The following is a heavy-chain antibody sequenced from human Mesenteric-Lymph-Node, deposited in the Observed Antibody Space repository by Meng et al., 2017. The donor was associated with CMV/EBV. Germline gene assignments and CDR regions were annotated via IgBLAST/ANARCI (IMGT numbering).Heavy chain of an antibody. CDR2: ISWTSGSI. V-gene: IGHV3-9*01. Sequence: SLKISCAASGFTFDDYAMNWVRQVPGKGLEWVSCISWTSGSIVYADSVKGRFTISRDSSKNTIYLQMNSLRAEDTAVYYCAKGTGWPNWFDPWGQGTLVTVSS. CDR3: AKGTGWPNWFDP. CDR1: GFTFDDYA. D-gene: IGHD6-19*01. J-gene: IGHJ5*02.